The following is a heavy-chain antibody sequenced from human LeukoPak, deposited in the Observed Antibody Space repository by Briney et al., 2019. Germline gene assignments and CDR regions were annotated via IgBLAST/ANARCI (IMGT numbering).Heavy chain of an antibody. Sequence: GGSLRLSCAASGFTVSSNYMSWVRQAPGKGLEWVSVIYSGGSTYYADSVKGRFTISRDNSKNTLYLQMNSLRAEDTAVYYCANLMTTVTTSDAFDIWGQGTMVTVSS. CDR2: IYSGGST. CDR3: ANLMTTVTTSDAFDI. V-gene: IGHV3-66*01. J-gene: IGHJ3*02. D-gene: IGHD4-17*01. CDR1: GFTVSSNY.